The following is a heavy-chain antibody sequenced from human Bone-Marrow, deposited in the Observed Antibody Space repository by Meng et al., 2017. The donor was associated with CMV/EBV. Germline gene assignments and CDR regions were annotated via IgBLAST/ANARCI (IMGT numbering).Heavy chain of an antibody. Sequence: GESLKISCAASGFIFSNYDMNWVRQAPGKGLEWGSDISSSGMNVNYADSVKGRFAISRYNARNSLYLQMNSLTADDTAVYYCARRPLYDYGLDVWGQGNTVTVSS. CDR3: ARRPLYDYGLDV. V-gene: IGHV3-48*03. D-gene: IGHD2/OR15-2a*01. J-gene: IGHJ6*02. CDR1: GFIFSNYD. CDR2: ISSSGMNV.